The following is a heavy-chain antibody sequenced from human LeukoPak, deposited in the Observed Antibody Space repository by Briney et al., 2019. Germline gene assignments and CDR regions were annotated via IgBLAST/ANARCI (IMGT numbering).Heavy chain of an antibody. CDR3: ARELGYCSGGSCEGYDAFDI. CDR1: GYTFTSYY. J-gene: IGHJ3*02. CDR2: INPSGGST. V-gene: IGHV1-46*01. D-gene: IGHD2-15*01. Sequence: GASVKVSCKASGYTFTSYYMHWVRQAPGQGLEWMGIINPSGGSTSYAQKFQGRVTMTRDMSTSTVYMELSSLRSEDTAVYYCARELGYCSGGSCEGYDAFDIWGQGTMVTVSS.